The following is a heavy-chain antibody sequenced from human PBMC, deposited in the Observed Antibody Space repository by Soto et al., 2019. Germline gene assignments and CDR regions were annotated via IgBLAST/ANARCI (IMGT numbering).Heavy chain of an antibody. Sequence: VASVKVSCKASGYTFTSSGISWVRQAPGQGLEWIGWISVYNGNTNYAQKFQDRVTITTDISTSTAYMELSSLRSEDTAVYYCAADNSSQSYIQQLAYYYYGMDVWGQGTTVTVSS. D-gene: IGHD6-6*01. J-gene: IGHJ6*02. V-gene: IGHV1-18*01. CDR3: AADNSSQSYIQQLAYYYYGMDV. CDR1: GYTFTSSG. CDR2: ISVYNGNT.